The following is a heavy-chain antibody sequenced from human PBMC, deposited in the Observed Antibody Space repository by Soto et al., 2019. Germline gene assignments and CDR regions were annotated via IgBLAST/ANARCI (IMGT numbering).Heavy chain of an antibody. CDR2: ISGCGSYT. D-gene: IGHD2-15*01. J-gene: IGHJ3*01. V-gene: IGHV3-11*06. CDR3: VRDSSAYDGGSEEFGAFDF. Sequence: QVQLLESGGGLVKPGGSQRLSCVTSGFTFSDYYMGWVRQAPGKGLELISYISGCGSYTLYADSVKGRFTVSRDNANNSLSLLLSSLRGEDTAMYYCVRDSSAYDGGSEEFGAFDFWGLGTVVTVSS. CDR1: GFTFSDYY.